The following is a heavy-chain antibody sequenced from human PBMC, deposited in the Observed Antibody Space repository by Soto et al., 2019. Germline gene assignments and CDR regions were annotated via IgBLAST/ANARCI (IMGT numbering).Heavy chain of an antibody. J-gene: IGHJ6*03. D-gene: IGHD2-2*01. CDR1: GGSFSGYY. CDR3: ARGQKLKKVVPAARGYYYYYMDV. CDR2: INHSGST. Sequence: SETLSLTCAVYGGSFSGYYWSWIRQPPGKGLEWIGEINHSGSTNYNPSLKSRVTISVDTSKNQFSLKLSSVTAADTAVYYCARGQKLKKVVPAARGYYYYYMDVWGKGTTVTVSS. V-gene: IGHV4-34*01.